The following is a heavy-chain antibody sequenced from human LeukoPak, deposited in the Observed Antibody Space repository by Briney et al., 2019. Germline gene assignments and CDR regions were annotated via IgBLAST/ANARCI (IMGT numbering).Heavy chain of an antibody. V-gene: IGHV1-2*02. CDR3: ARRYHYDNSAYYYGFNH. CDR2: INPNGGGT. J-gene: IGHJ4*02. D-gene: IGHD3-22*01. Sequence: GASVKVSCKASGYTFTDYYMHWVRQAPRQGLEWMGWINPNGGGTNYAQKFQGRVTMTRDTSFNTGYMELSSLRSDDTAVYYCARRYHYDNSAYYYGFNHWGQGTLVTVSS. CDR1: GYTFTDYY.